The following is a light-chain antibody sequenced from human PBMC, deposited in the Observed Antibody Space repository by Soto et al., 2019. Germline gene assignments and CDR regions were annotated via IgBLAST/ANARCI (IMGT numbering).Light chain of an antibody. CDR1: QGISNY. J-gene: IGKJ2*01. Sequence: DIQMTQSPSSLSASVGDRVTITCRASQGISNYLAWYQQKPGKVPKLLIYSASTLQSGVPSRYSGSGSGTEFTLIISSLEPEDVATYYCQHYNNAPYTFGQGTKLEIK. CDR2: SAS. V-gene: IGKV1-27*01. CDR3: QHYNNAPYT.